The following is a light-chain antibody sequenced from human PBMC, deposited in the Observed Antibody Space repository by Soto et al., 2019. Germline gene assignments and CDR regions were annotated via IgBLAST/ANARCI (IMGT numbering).Light chain of an antibody. CDR1: QSVTSY. J-gene: IGKJ5*01. V-gene: IGKV3-11*01. CDR2: DVS. Sequence: EIVLTQSPATLSLSPGERATLSCRASQSVTSYLAWYQQKPGQAPRLLIYDVSNRASGIPARFSGSGSETVFTLTISSLEPEDFAVYYCQQRSDWPHTFGQGTRLEIK. CDR3: QQRSDWPHT.